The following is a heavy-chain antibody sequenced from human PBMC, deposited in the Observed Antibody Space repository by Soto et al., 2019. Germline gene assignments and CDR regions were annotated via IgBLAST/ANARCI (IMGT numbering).Heavy chain of an antibody. V-gene: IGHV1-69*13. CDR3: ARGSGERRGWFDP. CDR1: GGTFSSYA. D-gene: IGHD3-10*01. CDR2: IIPIFGTA. Sequence: ASVKVSCKASGGTFSSYAISWVRQAPGQGLEWMGGIIPIFGTANYAQKLQGRVTITADESTSTAYMELSSPRSEDTAVYYCARGSGERRGWFDPWGQGTMVTVS. J-gene: IGHJ5*02.